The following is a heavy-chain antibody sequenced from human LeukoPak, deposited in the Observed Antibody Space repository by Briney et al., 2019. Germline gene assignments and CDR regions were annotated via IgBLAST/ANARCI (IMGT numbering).Heavy chain of an antibody. Sequence: SQTLSLTCTVSGGSISSGGYYWSWIRQHPGKGLEWIGYIYYSGSTYYNPSLKSRVTISVDTSKNQFSLKLSSVTAADTAVYYCARAKSYYYYSSVCLFYYYYGMDVWGQGTTVTVSS. V-gene: IGHV4-31*03. J-gene: IGHJ6*02. CDR1: GGSISSGGYY. CDR3: ARAKSYYYYSSVCLFYYYYGMDV. CDR2: IYYSGST. D-gene: IGHD3-22*01.